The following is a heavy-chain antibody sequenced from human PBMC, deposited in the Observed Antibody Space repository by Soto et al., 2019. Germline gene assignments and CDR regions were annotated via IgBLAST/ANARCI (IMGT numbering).Heavy chain of an antibody. Sequence: PSQTLSLTCAISGDSVSSNSAAWNWIRQSPSRGLAWLGRTYYRSKWYNDYAVSVKSRITINPDTSKNQFSLQLNSVTPEDTAVYYCARATPGVYVWGSYRSDAFDIWGQGTMVTVSS. J-gene: IGHJ3*02. CDR2: TYYRSKWYN. D-gene: IGHD3-16*02. CDR3: ARATPGVYVWGSYRSDAFDI. CDR1: GDSVSSNSAA. V-gene: IGHV6-1*01.